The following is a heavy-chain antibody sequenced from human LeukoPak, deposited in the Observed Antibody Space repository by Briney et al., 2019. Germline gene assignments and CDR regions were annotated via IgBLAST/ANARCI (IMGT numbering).Heavy chain of an antibody. Sequence: GGSLRLSCAASGFSFSLYAMHWVRQAPGKGLEWVAFISYDGTNKYYADSVKGRFTISRDNSKNTLYLQMNSLRTEDTAVYYCARELGQWLAIGGGFDYWGQGTLVTVSS. CDR2: ISYDGTNK. V-gene: IGHV3-30-3*01. CDR3: ARELGQWLAIGGGFDY. CDR1: GFSFSLYA. D-gene: IGHD6-19*01. J-gene: IGHJ4*02.